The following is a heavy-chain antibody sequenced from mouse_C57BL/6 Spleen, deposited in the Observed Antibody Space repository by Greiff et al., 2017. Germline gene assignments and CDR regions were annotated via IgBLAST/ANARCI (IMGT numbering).Heavy chain of an antibody. V-gene: IGHV1-82*01. Sequence: QVQLQQSGPELVKPGASVKISCKASGYAFSSSWMNWVKQRPGKGLEWIGRIYPGDGDTNYNGKFKGKATLTADKSSSTAYMHLSSLTSEDSAVYSCARETDAMDDWGQGTSVTVSA. CDR2: IYPGDGDT. CDR3: ARETDAMDD. CDR1: GYAFSSSW. J-gene: IGHJ4*01.